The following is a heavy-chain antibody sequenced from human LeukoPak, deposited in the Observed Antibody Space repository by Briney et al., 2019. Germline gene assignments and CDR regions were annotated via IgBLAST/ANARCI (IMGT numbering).Heavy chain of an antibody. CDR1: GFTFSSYA. D-gene: IGHD4-23*01. V-gene: IGHV3-23*01. CDR2: ISGSGGNT. CDR3: AKLVTHFDY. J-gene: IGHJ4*02. Sequence: PGGSLRLSCAASGFTFSSYAMSWVRQAPGQGLEWVSSISGSGGNTYYADSVKGRFTISRDNSKNTLYMQMNSLRAEDTAVYYCAKLVTHFDYWGQGTLVTVSS.